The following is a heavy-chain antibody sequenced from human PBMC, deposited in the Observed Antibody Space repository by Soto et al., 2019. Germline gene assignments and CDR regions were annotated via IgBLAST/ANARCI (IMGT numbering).Heavy chain of an antibody. J-gene: IGHJ4*02. V-gene: IGHV4-59*01. Sequence: QVQLQESGPGLVKPSETLSLTCTVSGGSISSYYWSWIRQPPGKGLEWIGYIYYSGSTNYNPSLQSRVTISVDTSKNQFSLKLSSVTAADTAVYYCARGDYYGSGSYLEDYWGQGTLVTVSS. D-gene: IGHD3-10*01. CDR3: ARGDYYGSGSYLEDY. CDR1: GGSISSYY. CDR2: IYYSGST.